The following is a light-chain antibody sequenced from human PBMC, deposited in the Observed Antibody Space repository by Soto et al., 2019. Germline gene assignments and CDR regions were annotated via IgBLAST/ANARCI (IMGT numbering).Light chain of an antibody. Sequence: SYELTQPPSVSVAPGQTASITCGGNNIGGKSVQWYQQKPGQAPVVVVYDDSDRPSGIPERFSGSNSGNTATLTISRVEAGDEADYYCQVWDSSSDHPGVFGGGTKVTVL. J-gene: IGLJ3*02. V-gene: IGLV3-21*02. CDR2: DDS. CDR1: NIGGKS. CDR3: QVWDSSSDHPGV.